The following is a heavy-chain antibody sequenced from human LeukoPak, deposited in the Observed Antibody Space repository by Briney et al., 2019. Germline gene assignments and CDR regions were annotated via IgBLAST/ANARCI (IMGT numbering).Heavy chain of an antibody. CDR3: ARDKLLEYGNWFDP. J-gene: IGHJ5*02. CDR2: ISYDGSNK. V-gene: IGHV3-30-3*01. Sequence: GGSLRLSCEASGFTFRSYAMHWVRQAPGKGLEWVAVISYDGSNKYYKDAVKGRFTISRDNSKNTLYLQMNSLRAGDTAVYYCARDKLLEYGNWFDPWGQGTLVSVSS. D-gene: IGHD3-10*01. CDR1: GFTFRSYA.